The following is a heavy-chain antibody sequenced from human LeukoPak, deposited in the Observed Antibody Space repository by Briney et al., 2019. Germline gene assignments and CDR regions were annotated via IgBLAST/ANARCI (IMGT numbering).Heavy chain of an antibody. CDR2: IKEDGSAK. CDR1: GFTFSTYW. Sequence: GGSLRLSCAAPGFTFSTYWMSWVRQAPGKGLEWVANIKEDGSAKYSVDSVKGRFTISRDNAKNTLYLQMNSLRAEDTAVYYCARDSPGYGAYDLGWGQGTLVTVSS. D-gene: IGHD5-12*01. J-gene: IGHJ4*02. CDR3: ARDSPGYGAYDLG. V-gene: IGHV3-7*04.